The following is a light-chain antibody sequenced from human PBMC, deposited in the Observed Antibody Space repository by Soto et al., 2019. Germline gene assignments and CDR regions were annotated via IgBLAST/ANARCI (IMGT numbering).Light chain of an antibody. J-gene: IGKJ1*01. Sequence: EIVLTQSPGTLSLSPGERATLSCRASQSVSSSYLAWYQQKPGQAPRLLIYGTSSRATGLPDRFSGSGSGTDFTLTISRLEPEDFAVYYCQQFGSSPTFGLGTQVEIK. CDR1: QSVSSSY. CDR2: GTS. CDR3: QQFGSSPT. V-gene: IGKV3-20*01.